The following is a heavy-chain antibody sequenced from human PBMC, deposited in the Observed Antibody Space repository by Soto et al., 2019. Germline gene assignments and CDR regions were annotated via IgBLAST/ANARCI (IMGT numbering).Heavy chain of an antibody. J-gene: IGHJ2*01. CDR1: GGSISSGDYY. CDR2: IYYSGST. D-gene: IGHD3-16*02. V-gene: IGHV4-30-4*01. CDR3: GRIVESGYTGNFDL. Sequence: QVQLQESGPGLVKPSQTLSLTCTVPGGSISSGDYYWSWIRQPPGKGLEWIGYIYYSGSTNYNPSLWRRVTISVATSKNPFSLNLSSVTAADTAVYYWGRIVESGYTGNFDLGGRGTLVTVSS.